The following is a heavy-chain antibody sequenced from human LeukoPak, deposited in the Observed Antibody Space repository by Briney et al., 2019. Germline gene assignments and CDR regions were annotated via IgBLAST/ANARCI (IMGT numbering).Heavy chain of an antibody. CDR3: ARDRNYYYYGMDV. CDR1: GFTFSSYE. D-gene: IGHD1-14*01. CDR2: ISCSGSTI. J-gene: IGHJ6*04. V-gene: IGHV3-48*03. Sequence: GGSLRLSCAASGFTFSSYEMNWVRQAPGKGLEWVSYISCSGSTIYYADSVKGRFTISRDNAKNSLYLQMNSLRAEDTAVYYCARDRNYYYYGMDVWGKGTTVTVSS.